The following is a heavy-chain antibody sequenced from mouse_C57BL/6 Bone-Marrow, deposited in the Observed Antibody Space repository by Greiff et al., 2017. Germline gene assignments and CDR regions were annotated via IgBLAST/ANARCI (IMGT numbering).Heavy chain of an antibody. D-gene: IGHD1-1*01. CDR1: GYTFTGYW. CDR2: ILPGSGST. J-gene: IGHJ1*03. CDR3: AIQSSAYGSTRGYFDV. Sequence: VQLQQSGAELMKPGASVKLSCKATGYTFTGYWIEWVKQRPGHGLEWIGEILPGSGSTNYNEKFKGKATLTVDKSSSTAYMQLSSLTSEDSAVYYCAIQSSAYGSTRGYFDVWGTGTTVTVSS. V-gene: IGHV1-9*01.